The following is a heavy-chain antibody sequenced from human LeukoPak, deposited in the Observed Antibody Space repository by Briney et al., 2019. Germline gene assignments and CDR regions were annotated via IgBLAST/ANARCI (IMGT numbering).Heavy chain of an antibody. Sequence: GGSLRLSCAASGFTFSSYGMSWVRQAPGKGLEWVANIKKDGSEKYYVDSVKGRFTIPRDNAKTSLYLQMNSLRAEDTAVYYCARHLSGITGYTYGRGIDYWGQGTLVTVSS. V-gene: IGHV3-7*01. D-gene: IGHD5-18*01. CDR3: ARHLSGITGYTYGRGIDY. J-gene: IGHJ4*02. CDR2: IKKDGSEK. CDR1: GFTFSSYG.